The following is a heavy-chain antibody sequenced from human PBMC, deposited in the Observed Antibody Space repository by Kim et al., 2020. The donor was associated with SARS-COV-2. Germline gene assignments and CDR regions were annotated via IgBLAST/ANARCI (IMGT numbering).Heavy chain of an antibody. J-gene: IGHJ6*03. Sequence: GESLKISCKGSGYSFTSYWIGWVRQMPGKGLEWMGIIYPGDSDTRYSPSFQGQVTISADKSISTAYLQWSSLKASDTAMYYCARRGRFYDSSGHIRGYYYYMDVWGKGTTVTVSS. V-gene: IGHV5-51*01. D-gene: IGHD3-22*01. CDR1: GYSFTSYW. CDR2: IYPGDSDT. CDR3: ARRGRFYDSSGHIRGYYYYMDV.